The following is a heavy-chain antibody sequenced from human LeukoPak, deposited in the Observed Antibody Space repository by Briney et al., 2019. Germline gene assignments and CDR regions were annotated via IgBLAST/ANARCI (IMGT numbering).Heavy chain of an antibody. CDR3: ARDNGSGFDY. D-gene: IGHD3-10*01. Sequence: PSEALSLTCTVSGGSISSSGYYWGWIRQPPGKGLEWIGSIYYSGSTNYNPSLKSRVTISVDTSKNQFSLKLSSVTAADTAVYYCARDNGSGFDYWGQGTLVTVSS. CDR1: GGSISSSGYY. J-gene: IGHJ4*02. V-gene: IGHV4-39*07. CDR2: IYYSGST.